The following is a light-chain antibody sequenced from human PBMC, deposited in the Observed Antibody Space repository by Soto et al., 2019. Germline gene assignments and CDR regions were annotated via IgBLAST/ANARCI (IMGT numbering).Light chain of an antibody. CDR2: KAS. CDR3: QQYNTYST. Sequence: IQISQWPSTLYASVGDRVTITCRASQSIISWLSWYQQKPWKAPNLLIYKASSLESGVPSRFSGSGSGTEFTLTISSLQPDDFATYYCQQYNTYSTFGQGTKVDIK. CDR1: QSIISW. V-gene: IGKV1-5*03. J-gene: IGKJ1*01.